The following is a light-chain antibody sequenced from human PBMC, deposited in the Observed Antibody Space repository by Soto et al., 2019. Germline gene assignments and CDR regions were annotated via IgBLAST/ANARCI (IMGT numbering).Light chain of an antibody. J-gene: IGKJ1*01. CDR1: QTIRSNY. V-gene: IGKV3-20*01. CDR3: QHYGSSPWT. CDR2: RAS. Sequence: ETVLTQSPGTLSLSPGERATLSCRASQTIRSNYLAWYRQTPGQAPRLLIYRASNRATGIADRFSGSGSGTAFTLIISSLQPEDFALYYCQHYGSSPWTFGQGTQVDIK.